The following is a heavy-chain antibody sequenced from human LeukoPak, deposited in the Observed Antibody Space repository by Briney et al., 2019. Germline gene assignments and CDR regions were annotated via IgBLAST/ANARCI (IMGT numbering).Heavy chain of an antibody. CDR3: ARRQEKWSSGWYTWFDP. Sequence: GESLKISCKASGYSFTSYWIGWVRQMPGKGLEWMGIIYPDDSDIRYSPSFQGQVTISADKSISTAYLQWSSLKASDTAMYYCARRQEKWSSGWYTWFDPWGQGTLVTVSS. CDR1: GYSFTSYW. CDR2: IYPDDSDI. V-gene: IGHV5-51*01. D-gene: IGHD6-19*01. J-gene: IGHJ5*02.